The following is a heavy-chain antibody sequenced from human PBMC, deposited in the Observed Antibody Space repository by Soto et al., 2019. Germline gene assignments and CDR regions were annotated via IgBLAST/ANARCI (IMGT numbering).Heavy chain of an antibody. Sequence: GGSLRLSCAASGFTFSSYAMSWVRQAPGKGLEWVSAISGSGGSTYYADSVKGRFTISRDNSKNTLYLQMSSLRAEDTAVYYCAKDRSGYDLEYYFDYWGQGTLVTVSS. CDR1: GFTFSSYA. V-gene: IGHV3-23*01. CDR2: ISGSGGST. J-gene: IGHJ4*02. D-gene: IGHD5-12*01. CDR3: AKDRSGYDLEYYFDY.